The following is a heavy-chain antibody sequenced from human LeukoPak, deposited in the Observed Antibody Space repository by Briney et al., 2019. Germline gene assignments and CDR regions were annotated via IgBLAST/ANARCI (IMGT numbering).Heavy chain of an antibody. V-gene: IGHV1-18*01. CDR3: ARAFPRYNWNAGWDY. CDR2: ISAYNGNT. CDR1: GYTFTSYG. D-gene: IGHD1-20*01. Sequence: APVKVSCKASGYTFTSYGIGWVRQAPGQGLEWMGWISAYNGNTNYAQKLQGRVTMTTDTSTSTAYMELRSLRSDDTAMYYCARAFPRYNWNAGWDYWGQGTLVTVSS. J-gene: IGHJ4*02.